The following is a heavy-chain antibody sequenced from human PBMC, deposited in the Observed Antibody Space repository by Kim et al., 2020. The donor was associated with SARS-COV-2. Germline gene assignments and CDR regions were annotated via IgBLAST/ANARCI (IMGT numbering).Heavy chain of an antibody. CDR2: ISWNSGSI. D-gene: IGHD3-9*01. CDR3: AKDSAMYYDILTGYSSIDY. J-gene: IGHJ4*02. V-gene: IGHV3-9*01. Sequence: GGSLRLSCAASGFTFDDYAMHWVRQAPGKGLEWVSGISWNSGSIGYADSVKGRFTISRDNAKNSLYLQMNSLRAEDTALYYCAKDSAMYYDILTGYSSIDYWGQGTLVTVSS. CDR1: GFTFDDYA.